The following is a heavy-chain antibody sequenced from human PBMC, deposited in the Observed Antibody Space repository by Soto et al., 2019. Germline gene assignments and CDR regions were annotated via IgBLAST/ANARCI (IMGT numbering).Heavy chain of an antibody. CDR2: IIPMLTVT. Sequence: QVHLIQSGAEVKKPGSSVKVSCKAAGGTFNTYTLFWVRQDPGHGLEWMGRIIPMLTVTNSAQKFQGKLTLTADKSTGTAFMELTSLRSDDTAVYYCSIGSWSAETFDVWGQGTMVTVSS. D-gene: IGHD2-2*01. V-gene: IGHV1-69*02. J-gene: IGHJ3*01. CDR1: GGTFNTYT. CDR3: SIGSWSAETFDV.